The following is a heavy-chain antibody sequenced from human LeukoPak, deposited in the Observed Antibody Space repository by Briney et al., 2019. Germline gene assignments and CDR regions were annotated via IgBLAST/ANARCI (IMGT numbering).Heavy chain of an antibody. J-gene: IGHJ4*02. CDR3: AKDRRSGYYYTIDY. Sequence: GGSLRLSCAASGFTFSSYGMHWVRQAPGKGLEWVAVISYDGNTKYYADSVKARFTISRDNSRDTLYLQINSLRGEDTAVYYCAKDRRSGYYYTIDYWGQGSLVTVSS. D-gene: IGHD3-22*01. CDR1: GFTFSSYG. CDR2: ISYDGNTK. V-gene: IGHV3-30*18.